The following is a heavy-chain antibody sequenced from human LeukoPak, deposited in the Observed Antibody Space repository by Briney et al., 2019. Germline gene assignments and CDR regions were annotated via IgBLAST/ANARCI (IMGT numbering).Heavy chain of an antibody. CDR2: TSYRSKWYN. CDR1: GDSVSTNSVA. D-gene: IGHD3-10*01. Sequence: SQTLSLTCAISGDSVSTNSVAWNWIRQSPSRGLEWLGRTSYRSKWYNDYAVSVKSRITITPDTSKNQFSLKLSSVTAADTAVYYCARQPITMVRGVYNWFDPWGQGTLVTVSS. J-gene: IGHJ5*02. CDR3: ARQPITMVRGVYNWFDP. V-gene: IGHV6-1*01.